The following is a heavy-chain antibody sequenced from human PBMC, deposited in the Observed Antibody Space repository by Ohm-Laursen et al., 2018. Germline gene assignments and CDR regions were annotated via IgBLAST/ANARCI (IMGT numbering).Heavy chain of an antibody. V-gene: IGHV3-7*01. CDR3: ARGPRLVMRGPD. Sequence: SLRLSCTASGFTVSNSYMNWVRQAPGKRLEWVANIKQDGSEKYYADSVKGRFTISRDNAKNSLYLQINSLRGEDTAVYYCARGPRLVMRGPDWGRGTLVTVSS. D-gene: IGHD5-12*01. CDR1: GFTVSNSY. CDR2: IKQDGSEK. J-gene: IGHJ4*02.